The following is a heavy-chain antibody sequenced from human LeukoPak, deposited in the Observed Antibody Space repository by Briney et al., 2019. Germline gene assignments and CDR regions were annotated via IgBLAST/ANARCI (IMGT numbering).Heavy chain of an antibody. Sequence: PGGSLRLSCAASGFTFSSYSMNWVRQAPGKGLEWIGEINHSGSTNYNPSLKSRVTISVDTSKNQFSLKLSSVTAADTAVYYCARVSYGDYGNKEFNFDYWGQGTLVTVSS. CDR1: GFTFSSYS. CDR3: ARVSYGDYGNKEFNFDY. CDR2: INHSGST. D-gene: IGHD4-17*01. J-gene: IGHJ4*02. V-gene: IGHV4-34*01.